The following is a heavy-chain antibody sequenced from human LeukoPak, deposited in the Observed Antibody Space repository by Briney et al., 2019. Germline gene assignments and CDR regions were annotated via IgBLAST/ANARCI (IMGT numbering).Heavy chain of an antibody. CDR2: IWYDGSNK. V-gene: IGHV3-33*01. D-gene: IGHD7-27*01. Sequence: PGGSLRLSCAASGFTFNSYGMHWVRQAPGKGLEWVAVIWYDGSNKYYADSVKGRFTISRDNSKNTLYLQMNSLRAEDTAVYYCERDANRGFDAYEIWGQGTMVTVSS. CDR3: ERDANRGFDAYEI. CDR1: GFTFNSYG. J-gene: IGHJ3*02.